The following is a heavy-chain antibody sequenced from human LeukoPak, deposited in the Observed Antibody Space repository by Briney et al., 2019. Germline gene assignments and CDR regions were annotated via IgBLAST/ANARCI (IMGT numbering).Heavy chain of an antibody. J-gene: IGHJ6*02. CDR3: AKGGSGSYWSYGMDV. CDR1: GFTVSSNY. D-gene: IGHD3-10*01. V-gene: IGHV3-23*01. Sequence: PGGSLRLSCAASGFTVSSNYMSWVRQAPGKGLEWVSGISGSGGSTYYADSGKGRFTISRDNSKNTLYLQMNSLRAEDTAVYYCAKGGSGSYWSYGMDVWGQGTTVTVSS. CDR2: ISGSGGST.